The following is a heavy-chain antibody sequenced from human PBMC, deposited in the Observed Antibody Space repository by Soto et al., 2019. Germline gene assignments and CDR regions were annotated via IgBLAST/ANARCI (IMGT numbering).Heavy chain of an antibody. J-gene: IGHJ6*02. Sequence: EVQLVESGGGLVKPGGSLRFPCVAPGFTFRTYTMNWVRQAPGKGLEWVSGIRGFSPYTFYAESVKGRFTISRDNAKNSLYLQMNSLGVEDTAVYYCARDRGYDAHDYYYNAMDVWGQGTTVTVSS. D-gene: IGHD2-15*01. CDR3: ARDRGYDAHDYYYNAMDV. V-gene: IGHV3-21*01. CDR1: GFTFRTYT. CDR2: IRGFSPYT.